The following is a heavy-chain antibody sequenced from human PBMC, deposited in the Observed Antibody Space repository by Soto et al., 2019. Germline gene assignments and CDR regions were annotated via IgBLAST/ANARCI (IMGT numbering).Heavy chain of an antibody. CDR1: GFTFSDYY. J-gene: IGHJ4*02. CDR3: ARDITNWKFDY. Sequence: GGSLRLSCAASGFTFSDYYISWIRQAPGKGLEWVSYISSSGSTIYYADSVKGRFTISRDNAKNSLYLQMNSLRAEDTAVYYCARDITNWKFDYWGQGTLVTVSS. V-gene: IGHV3-11*01. D-gene: IGHD1-20*01. CDR2: ISSSGSTI.